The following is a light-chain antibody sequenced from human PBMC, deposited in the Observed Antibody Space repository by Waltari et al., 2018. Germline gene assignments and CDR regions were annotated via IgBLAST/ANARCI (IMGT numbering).Light chain of an antibody. J-gene: IGKJ4*01. CDR1: QTISGW. CDR3: QQYDSYPLT. Sequence: DIQMTQSPSTLSASVGDRFTITCRVSQTISGWLAWYQHKPGKAPKLLVYKAANLGSGVPSRFSGSGSGTEFTLTSSTLQPDDFATYYCQQYDSYPLTFGGGTKVEIK. V-gene: IGKV1-5*03. CDR2: KAA.